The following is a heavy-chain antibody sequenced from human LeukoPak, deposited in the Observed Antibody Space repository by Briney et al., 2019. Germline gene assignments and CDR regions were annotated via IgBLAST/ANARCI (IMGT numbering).Heavy chain of an antibody. J-gene: IGHJ5*02. V-gene: IGHV1-2*02. CDR3: AREYSCSNWFDP. D-gene: IGHD6-6*01. CDR1: GYTFTGYY. CDR2: INPNSGGT. Sequence: ASVKVSCKASGYTFTGYYMHWVRQAPGQGLEWMGWINPNSGGTNYAQKFQGRVTMTRDTSISTAYMELSRLRSDDTAVYYCAREYSCSNWFDPWGQGTLVTVSS.